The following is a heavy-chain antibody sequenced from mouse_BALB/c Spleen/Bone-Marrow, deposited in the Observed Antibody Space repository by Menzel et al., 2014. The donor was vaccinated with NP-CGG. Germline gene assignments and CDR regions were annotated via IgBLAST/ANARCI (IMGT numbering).Heavy chain of an antibody. CDR1: GFNIKDTY. CDR2: IDPANGNT. V-gene: IGHV14-3*02. CDR3: ASYYRYDRRFAY. D-gene: IGHD2-14*01. J-gene: IGHJ3*01. Sequence: EVQGVESGAELVKPGASVKLSCTASGFNIKDTYMHWVKQRPEQGLEWIGRIDPANGNTKYGPKFQGKATITADTSSNTAYLQLSSLTSEDTAVYYCASYYRYDRRFAYWGQGTLVTVSA.